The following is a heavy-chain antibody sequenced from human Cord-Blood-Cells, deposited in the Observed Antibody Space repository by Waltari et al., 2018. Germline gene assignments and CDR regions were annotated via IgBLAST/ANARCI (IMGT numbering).Heavy chain of an antibody. V-gene: IGHV4-34*01. Sequence: QVQLQQWGAGLLKPSETLSLTCAVYGGSFSGYYWSWIRQPPGKGLEWIGEINHSGSTHFNPPLKSRVTISVDTSKHQFSLKLSSVTAADTAVYYCARGPLYYYGSGSYYKDPYFDYWGQGTLVTVSS. CDR2: INHSGST. CDR1: GGSFSGYY. J-gene: IGHJ4*02. CDR3: ARGPLYYYGSGSYYKDPYFDY. D-gene: IGHD3-10*01.